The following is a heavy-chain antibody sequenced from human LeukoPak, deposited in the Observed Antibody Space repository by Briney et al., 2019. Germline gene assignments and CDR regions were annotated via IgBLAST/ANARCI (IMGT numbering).Heavy chain of an antibody. CDR1: GSYW. CDR3: VSFYETY. J-gene: IGHJ4*02. V-gene: IGHV3-74*01. D-gene: IGHD2/OR15-2a*01. Sequence: GGSLRLSCAASGSYWMHWVRQAPGKGLVWVPHINSDGSWTSYADSVKGRFTISKDNAKNTVYLQMNNLRAEDTAVYYCVSFYETYWGRGTLVTVSS. CDR2: INSDGSWT.